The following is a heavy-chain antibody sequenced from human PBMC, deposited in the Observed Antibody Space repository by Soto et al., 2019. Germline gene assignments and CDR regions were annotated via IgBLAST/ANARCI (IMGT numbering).Heavy chain of an antibody. V-gene: IGHV3-64D*08. CDR3: ARGSGSFSPFDY. CDR1: GFTFISYA. J-gene: IGHJ4*02. Sequence: GGSLRPSCSASGFTFISYAMYWVRQAPGKGLEYVSAISSNGGSTYYAESVKRRFTISRDNSKNTLYLQMSILRTEDTAVYFCARGSGSFSPFDYWGQGTLVTVSS. CDR2: ISSNGGST. D-gene: IGHD1-26*01.